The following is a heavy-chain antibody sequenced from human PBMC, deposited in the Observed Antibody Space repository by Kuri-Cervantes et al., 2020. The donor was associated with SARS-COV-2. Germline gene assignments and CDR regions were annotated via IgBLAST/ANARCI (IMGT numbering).Heavy chain of an antibody. V-gene: IGHV2-70*04. Sequence: SGTTLVKPTQTLTLTCSFSGFSLNNERKRVCWIRQPPGKALEWLARIAWDDSKFYTPSLRSRLTISKDTSRNLVFLTMTDMDPEDTATYYCAQTSYSRTYYFDYGGQGSLVTVSS. CDR3: AQTSYSRTYYFDY. CDR2: IAWDDSK. D-gene: IGHD6-13*01. CDR1: GFSLNNERKR. J-gene: IGHJ4*02.